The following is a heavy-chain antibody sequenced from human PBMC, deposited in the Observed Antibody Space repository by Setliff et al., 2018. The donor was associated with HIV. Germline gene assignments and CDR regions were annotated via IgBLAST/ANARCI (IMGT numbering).Heavy chain of an antibody. CDR3: TRDWRAYGLMGS. J-gene: IGHJ5*02. V-gene: IGHV4-4*02. D-gene: IGHD4-17*01. CDR1: GVSISSSNW. CDR2: IYFNLQT. Sequence: PSETLSLTCAVSGVSISSSNWWSWVRQPPGKGLEWIGEIYFNLQTNYNPAFKSRVSMGLDNAKHQFSLRLTSVTAADTAIYYCTRDWRAYGLMGSWGQGTLVTVSS.